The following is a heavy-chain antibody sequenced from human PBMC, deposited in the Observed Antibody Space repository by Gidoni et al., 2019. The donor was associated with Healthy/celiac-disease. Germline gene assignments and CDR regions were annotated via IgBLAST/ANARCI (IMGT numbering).Heavy chain of an antibody. Sequence: QVQLVQSGAEVKKPGASVKVFCKASGYTFTSYYMHWVRQAPGQGLEWMGIINPSGGRTSYAQKFQGRVTMTRETSTSTGYMELSSLRSEDTAVYYCARDSNLDPGGQGTLVTVSS. CDR3: ARDSNLDP. CDR1: GYTFTSYY. D-gene: IGHD3-3*02. J-gene: IGHJ5*02. CDR2: INPSGGRT. V-gene: IGHV1-46*01.